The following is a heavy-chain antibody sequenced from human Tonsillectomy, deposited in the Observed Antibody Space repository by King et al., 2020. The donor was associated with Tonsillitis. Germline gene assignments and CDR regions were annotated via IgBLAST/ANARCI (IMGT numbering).Heavy chain of an antibody. CDR3: ARDRGYSYGYSAFDI. CDR1: GFTFSSHW. V-gene: IGHV3-7*03. CDR2: TKQDESEK. Sequence: VQLVESGGGLVQPGWSLRLSCAASGFTFSSHWMSWVRQAPGKGLEWVANTKQDESEKYYVDSVKGRFTISRDNAKNSLYLEMNTLRAEDTAVYYCARDRGYSYGYSAFDIWGQGTMVTVSS. D-gene: IGHD5-18*01. J-gene: IGHJ3*02.